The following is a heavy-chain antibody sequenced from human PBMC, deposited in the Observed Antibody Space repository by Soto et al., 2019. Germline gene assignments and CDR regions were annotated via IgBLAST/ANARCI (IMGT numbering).Heavy chain of an antibody. V-gene: IGHV1-2*02. CDR3: ARVGCISTSWSSYGMDV. CDR1: GYPFTGYY. D-gene: IGHD2-2*01. CDR2: INPNSGGT. J-gene: IGHJ6*02. Sequence: ASVKVSCKASGYPFTGYYMHWVRQAPGQGLEWMGWINPNSGGTKYAQKFPVRVTMTRDTTIRTAYMELSXLRSDDKAGYDCARVGCISTSWSSYGMDVWSQGTTVTVSS.